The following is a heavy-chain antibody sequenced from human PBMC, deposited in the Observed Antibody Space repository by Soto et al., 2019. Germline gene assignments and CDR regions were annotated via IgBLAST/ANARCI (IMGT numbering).Heavy chain of an antibody. CDR3: ARQGSNEYYYYGMDV. J-gene: IGHJ6*02. CDR1: GGTFSSYA. CDR2: IIRIFGTP. D-gene: IGHD3-10*01. Sequence: QVQLVQSGAEVMKAGYSVKVSCKASGGTFSSYAINWVRQAPGQGLEWMGGIIRIFGTPDYAQRFQGRVTITADESTSTAYMELSSLRSEDTAVYYCARQGSNEYYYYGMDVWGQGTTVTVSS. V-gene: IGHV1-69*12.